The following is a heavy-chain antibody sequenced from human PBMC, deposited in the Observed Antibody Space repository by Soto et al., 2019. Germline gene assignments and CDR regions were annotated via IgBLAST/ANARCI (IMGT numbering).Heavy chain of an antibody. V-gene: IGHV4-34*01. Sequence: QVQLQQWGAGLLKPSETLSLTCAVYGGSFSGYYWSWIRQPPGKGLEWIGEINHSGSTNYNPSLRNRATISVDPSQNQFALKLSSVPAEAPAVYYCARGVHPWFDPWRQGTLVTVSS. CDR3: ARGVHPWFDP. CDR1: GGSFSGYY. CDR2: INHSGST. J-gene: IGHJ5*02.